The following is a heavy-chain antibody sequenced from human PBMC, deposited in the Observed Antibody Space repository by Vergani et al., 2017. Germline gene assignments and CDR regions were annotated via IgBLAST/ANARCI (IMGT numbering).Heavy chain of an antibody. J-gene: IGHJ2*01. CDR1: GFTFDDYA. CDR2: ISWNSGSI. Sequence: EVQLVESGGGLVQPGRSLRLSCAASGFTFDDYAMHWVRQAPGKGLEWVSGISWNSGSISYADSVKGRFTISRDNAKNSLYLQMNSLRAEDTALYYCAKDMRGGGLLPFYWYFDLWGRGTLVTVSS. D-gene: IGHD2-21*02. CDR3: AKDMRGGGLLPFYWYFDL. V-gene: IGHV3-9*01.